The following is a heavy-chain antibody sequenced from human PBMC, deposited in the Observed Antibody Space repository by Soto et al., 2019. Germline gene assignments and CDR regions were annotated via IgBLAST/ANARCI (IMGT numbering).Heavy chain of an antibody. D-gene: IGHD3-10*01. CDR1: GFSFSDYY. Sequence: QVRLVESGGGLVKPGGPLRLSCAASGFSFSDYYMTWIRQTPGKGLEWISYISHRGDTIYYADSVQGRFTISRDNARNYLHLQMDSLGAEDTAVYYCVSGSQVEYWGQGTLVTVSS. J-gene: IGHJ4*02. CDR3: VSGSQVEY. V-gene: IGHV3-11*01. CDR2: ISHRGDTI.